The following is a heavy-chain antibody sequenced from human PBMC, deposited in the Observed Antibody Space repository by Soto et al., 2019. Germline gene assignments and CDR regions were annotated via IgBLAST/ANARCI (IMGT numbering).Heavy chain of an antibody. J-gene: IGHJ4*02. D-gene: IGHD3-16*01. CDR3: ASAYEGDYFDY. CDR1: GFTFSSYA. CDR2: ISYDGRNK. V-gene: IGHV3-30*04. Sequence: QVQLVESGGGVVQPGRSLRLSCAASGFTFSSYAMHWVRQAPCKGLEWVAVISYDGRNKYYADSVKGRFTSSRDNSKNPLYLQMKRLRAEDPAVYSRASAYEGDYFDYWGQGTLVTVSS.